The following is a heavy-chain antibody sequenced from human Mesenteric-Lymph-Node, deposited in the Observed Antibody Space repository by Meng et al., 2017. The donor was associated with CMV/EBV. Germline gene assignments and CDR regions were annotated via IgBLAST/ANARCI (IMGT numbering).Heavy chain of an antibody. CDR3: ARGSYYDSQEGDY. D-gene: IGHD3-22*01. V-gene: IGHV4-61*01. CDR2: IYYSGST. J-gene: IGHJ4*02. Sequence: SETLSLTCTVSGGSVSSGSYYWSWIRQPPGKGLEWIGYIYYSGSTNYNPSLKSRVTISVDTSKNQFSLKLSSVTAADTAVYYCARGSYYDSQEGDYWGQGTLVTVSS. CDR1: GGSVSSGSYY.